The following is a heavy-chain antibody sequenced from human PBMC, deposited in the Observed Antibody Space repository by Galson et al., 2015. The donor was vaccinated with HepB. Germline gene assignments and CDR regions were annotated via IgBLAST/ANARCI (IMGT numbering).Heavy chain of an antibody. V-gene: IGHV3-73*01. J-gene: IGHJ6*02. Sequence: SLRLSCAASGFTFDDYAMHWVRQASGKGLEWVGRIRSKANSYATAYAASVKGRFTISRDDSKNTAYLQMNSLKTEDTAVYYCALTGSQTGMDIWGQGTTVTVSS. D-gene: IGHD1-20*01. CDR3: ALTGSQTGMDI. CDR2: IRSKANSYAT. CDR1: GFTFDDYA.